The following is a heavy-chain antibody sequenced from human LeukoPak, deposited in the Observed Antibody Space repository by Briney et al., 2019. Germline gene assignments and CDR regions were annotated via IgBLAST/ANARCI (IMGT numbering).Heavy chain of an antibody. J-gene: IGHJ2*01. Sequence: GESLKISCKGSGYSFTSYWIGWVRQMPGKGPEWMGIIYPRNPDTRYSPSFQGQVTVSADKSISTAYLQWSSLKASDTAMYYCARHHYDFWNGYYTGWYFDLWGRGTLVTVSS. D-gene: IGHD3-3*01. V-gene: IGHV5-51*01. CDR3: ARHHYDFWNGYYTGWYFDL. CDR1: GYSFTSYW. CDR2: IYPRNPDT.